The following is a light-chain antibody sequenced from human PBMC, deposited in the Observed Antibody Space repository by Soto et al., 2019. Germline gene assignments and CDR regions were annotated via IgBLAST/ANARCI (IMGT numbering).Light chain of an antibody. CDR2: GAS. V-gene: IGKV3-20*01. J-gene: IGKJ5*01. CDR1: QSVSSSY. Sequence: EIVLTQSPGPLSLSPGERATLSCRSSQSVSSSYLAWYQQKPGQAPRPLIYGASSRATGIPDRFSGSGSGTDFNLTISRLEPEDFAVYYCQQYGSSLITFGQGTRLEIK. CDR3: QQYGSSLIT.